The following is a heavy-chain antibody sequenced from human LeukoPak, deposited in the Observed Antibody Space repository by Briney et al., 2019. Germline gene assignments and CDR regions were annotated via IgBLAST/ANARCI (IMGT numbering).Heavy chain of an antibody. V-gene: IGHV3-74*01. CDR1: GFTFADFG. CDR2: INSDGSST. CDR3: ARGVTAFDY. Sequence: GGSLRLSCEASGFTFADFGMAWVRQAPGKGLVWVSRINSDGSSTSYADSVKGRFTISRDNAKNTLYLQMNSLRAEDTAVYYCARGVTAFDYWGQGTLVTVSS. D-gene: IGHD2-21*02. J-gene: IGHJ4*02.